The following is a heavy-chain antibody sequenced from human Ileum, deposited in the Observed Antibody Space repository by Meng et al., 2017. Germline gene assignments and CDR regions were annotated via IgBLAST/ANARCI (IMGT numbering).Heavy chain of an antibody. Sequence: SETLSLTCAISGANVFSTNVAWNWIRQSPSRGVEWLGRTYYTSKCNTDYTVSVKSRITVNLDTSTNHLYLQLNSVTPEDTAVYYCARGWGRAFDFWGQGNLVTVSS. CDR3: ARGWGRAFDF. CDR2: TYYTSKCNT. V-gene: IGHV6-1*01. J-gene: IGHJ4*02. CDR1: GANVFSTNVA. D-gene: IGHD1-26*01.